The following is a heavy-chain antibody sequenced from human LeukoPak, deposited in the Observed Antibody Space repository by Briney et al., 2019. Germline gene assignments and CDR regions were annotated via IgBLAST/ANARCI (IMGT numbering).Heavy chain of an antibody. CDR1: GYSFTSYW. J-gene: IGHJ6*04. V-gene: IGHV5-51*01. Sequence: GESLKISCKGSGYSFTSYWIGWVRQMPGKGLEWMGIIYPGDSDTRYSPSFQGQVTISADKSISTAYLQWSSLKASDTAMYYCARRSYCSSTSCYSSSYYYYGMDVWGKGTTVTVSS. CDR3: ARRSYCSSTSCYSSSYYYYGMDV. D-gene: IGHD2-2*01. CDR2: IYPGDSDT.